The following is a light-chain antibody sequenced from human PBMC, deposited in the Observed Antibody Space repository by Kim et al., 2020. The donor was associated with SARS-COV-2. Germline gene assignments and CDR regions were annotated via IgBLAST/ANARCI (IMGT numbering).Light chain of an antibody. Sequence: DIVMTKSQATLSVSPGERATLSCRASQSVGKSLAWYQQIRGRAPRLLMYGAFTRATGVPARFSGSGSGTDFTLTISSLQSEDFAVYFCQQYSKWPYTFGKGTKLEI. J-gene: IGKJ2*01. CDR1: QSVGKS. CDR3: QQYSKWPYT. CDR2: GAF. V-gene: IGKV3-15*01.